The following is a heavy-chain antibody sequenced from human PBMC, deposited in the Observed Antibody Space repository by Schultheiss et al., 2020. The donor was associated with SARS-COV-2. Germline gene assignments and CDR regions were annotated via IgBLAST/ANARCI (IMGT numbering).Heavy chain of an antibody. CDR1: GGSFSGYY. V-gene: IGHV4-4*08. J-gene: IGHJ6*03. CDR2: IYTSGST. D-gene: IGHD4-11*01. Sequence: SETLSLTCAVYGGSFSGYYWSWIRQPPGKGLEWIGYIYTSGSTNYNPSLKSRVTISVDTSKNQFSLKLSSVTAADTAVYYCARGASSKPNYYYYMDVWGKGTTVTVSS. CDR3: ARGASSKPNYYYYMDV.